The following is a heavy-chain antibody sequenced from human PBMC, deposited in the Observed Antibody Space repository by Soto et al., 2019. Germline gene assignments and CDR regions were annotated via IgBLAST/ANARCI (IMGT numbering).Heavy chain of an antibody. CDR2: IWYDGSNK. V-gene: IGHV3-33*01. CDR1: GFTFSSYG. J-gene: IGHJ4*02. D-gene: IGHD3-22*01. CDR3: ARDLNYYDSSGYYLNFDY. Sequence: GGSLRLSCVASGFTFSSYGMHWVRQAPGKGLEWVAVIWYDGSNKYYADSVKGRFTISRDNSKNTPYLQMNSLRAEDTAVYYCARDLNYYDSSGYYLNFDYWGQGTLVTVSS.